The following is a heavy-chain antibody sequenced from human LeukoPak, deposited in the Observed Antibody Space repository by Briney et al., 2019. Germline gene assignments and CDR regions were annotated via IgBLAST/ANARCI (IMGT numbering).Heavy chain of an antibody. D-gene: IGHD6-19*01. CDR2: INHSGST. J-gene: IGHJ4*02. CDR3: ANFGAPTAIAVAGAWRSFDY. CDR1: GGSFSGYY. Sequence: PSETLSLTCAVYGGSFSGYYWSWIRQPPGKGLEWIGEINHSGSTNYNPSLKSRVTISVDTSKNQFSLKLSSVTAADTAVYYCANFGAPTAIAVAGAWRSFDYWGQGTLVTVSS. V-gene: IGHV4-34*01.